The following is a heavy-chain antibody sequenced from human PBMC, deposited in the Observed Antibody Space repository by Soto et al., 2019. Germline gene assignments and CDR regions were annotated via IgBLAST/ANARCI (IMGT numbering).Heavy chain of an antibody. V-gene: IGHV4-34*01. CDR3: ARSFKVGGLEWLLIAPTQFDY. CDR1: GGSFSGYY. CDR2: INHSGST. D-gene: IGHD3-3*01. J-gene: IGHJ4*02. Sequence: SETLSLTCAVYGGSFSGYYWSWIRQPPGKGLEWIGEINHSGSTNYNPSLKSRVTISVDTSKNQFSLKLSSVTAADTAVYYCARSFKVGGLEWLLIAPTQFDYWGQGTLVTVSS.